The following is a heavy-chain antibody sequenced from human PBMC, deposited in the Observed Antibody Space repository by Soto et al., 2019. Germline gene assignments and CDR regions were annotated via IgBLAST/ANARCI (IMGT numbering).Heavy chain of an antibody. CDR3: ANGELLWFGESNDY. D-gene: IGHD3-10*01. CDR1: GFTFSSYA. CDR2: ISGSGGST. J-gene: IGHJ4*02. Sequence: EVQLLESGGGLVQPGGSLRLSCAASGFTFSSYAMSWVRQAPGKGLEWVSAISGSGGSTYYADSVKGRFTISRDNSKNTLYLQMNSLRAEDTAVYYCANGELLWFGESNDYWGQGTLVTVSS. V-gene: IGHV3-23*01.